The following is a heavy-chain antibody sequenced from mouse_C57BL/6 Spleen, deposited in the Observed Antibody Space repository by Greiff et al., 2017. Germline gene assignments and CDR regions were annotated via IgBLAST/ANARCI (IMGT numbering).Heavy chain of an antibody. CDR2: ISYDGSN. CDR3: AREGYYGSSPGDFDV. J-gene: IGHJ1*03. Sequence: EVKLMESGPGLVKPSQSLSLTCSVTGYSITSGYYWNWIRQFPGNKLEWMGYISYDGSNNYNPSLKNRISITRDTSKNQFFLKLNSVTTEDTATYYCAREGYYGSSPGDFDVWGTGTTVTVSS. D-gene: IGHD1-1*01. V-gene: IGHV3-6*01. CDR1: GYSITSGYY.